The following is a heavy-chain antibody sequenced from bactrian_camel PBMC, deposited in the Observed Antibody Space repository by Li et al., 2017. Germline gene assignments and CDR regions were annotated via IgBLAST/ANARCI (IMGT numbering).Heavy chain of an antibody. CDR1: AFTFSSYY. J-gene: IGHJ6*01. V-gene: IGHV3-2*01. Sequence: QLVESGGGLVQPGGSLRLSCAASAFTFSSYYMMSWVRQAPGKGLEWVSSIYTGGGNTYYADSVKGRFTISKDNAKNTVYLQMNSLKPEDTAVYYCATDPKYGGMWYSTAKFGYWGQGTQVTVS. CDR3: ATDPKYGGMWYSTAKFGY. CDR2: IYTGGGNT. D-gene: IGHD6*01.